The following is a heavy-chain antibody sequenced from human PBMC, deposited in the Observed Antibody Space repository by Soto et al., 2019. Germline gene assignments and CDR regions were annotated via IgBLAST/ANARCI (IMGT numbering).Heavy chain of an antibody. CDR2: ISGSGGST. CDR3: AKDQLLWVGESSRFDY. D-gene: IGHD3-10*01. J-gene: IGHJ4*02. V-gene: IGHV3-23*01. Sequence: PGGSLRLSCAASGFTFSSYAMSWVRQAPGKGLEWVSAISGSGGSTYYADSVKGRFTISRDNSKNTLYLQMNSLRAEDTAVYYCAKDQLLWVGESSRFDYWGQGTLVTVSS. CDR1: GFTFSSYA.